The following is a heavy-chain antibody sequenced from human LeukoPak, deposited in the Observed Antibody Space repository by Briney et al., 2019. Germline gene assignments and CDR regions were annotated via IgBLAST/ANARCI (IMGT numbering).Heavy chain of an antibody. V-gene: IGHV3-23*01. Sequence: PGGSLRLSCAASGFTFSGYAMSWFRQAPEKGLEWVSAISGSGGSTYYADSVKGRFTISRDNSKNTLYLQMNSLRAEDTAVYYCAKDPDSSGRYLGWFDPWGQGTLVTVSS. D-gene: IGHD6-19*01. J-gene: IGHJ5*02. CDR2: ISGSGGST. CDR1: GFTFSGYA. CDR3: AKDPDSSGRYLGWFDP.